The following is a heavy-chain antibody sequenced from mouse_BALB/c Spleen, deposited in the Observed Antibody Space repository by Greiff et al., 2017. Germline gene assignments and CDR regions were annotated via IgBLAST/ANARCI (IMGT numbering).Heavy chain of an antibody. CDR3: ARMGHAMDY. J-gene: IGHJ4*01. V-gene: IGHV1-15*01. D-gene: IGHD4-1*01. CDR1: GYTFTDYE. CDR2: IDPETGGT. Sequence: VQLQQSGAELVRPGASVTLSCKASGYTFTDYEMHWVKQTPVHGLEWIGAIDPETGGTAYNQKFKGKATLTADKSSSTAYMELRSLTSEDSAVYYCARMGHAMDYWGQGTSVTVSS.